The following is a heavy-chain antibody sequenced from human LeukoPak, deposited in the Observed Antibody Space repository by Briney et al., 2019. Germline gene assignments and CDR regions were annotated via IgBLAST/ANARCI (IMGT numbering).Heavy chain of an antibody. V-gene: IGHV3-53*01. J-gene: IGHJ4*02. CDR2: IYSVGSS. CDR1: GFTVTDND. CDR3: ARVEGSRSGRYYTADY. D-gene: IGHD3-22*01. Sequence: GGSLRLSCAASGFTVTDNDMSSVRQAPGTGLEWVSLIYSVGSSYYVDSVKGRFTISRDYYKNTLYLEMNSLRAEDTAVYYCARVEGSRSGRYYTADYWGQGTLVTVSS.